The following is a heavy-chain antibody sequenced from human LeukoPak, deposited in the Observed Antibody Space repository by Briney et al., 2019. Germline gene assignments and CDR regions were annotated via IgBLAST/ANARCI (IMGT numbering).Heavy chain of an antibody. Sequence: SETLSLTCAVYGGSFSGYYWSWIRQPPGKGLEWIGEINHSGSTNYNPSLKSRVTISVDTSKNQFSLKLSSVTAADTAVYYCARVSPLSGSYHADYWGQGTLVTVSS. J-gene: IGHJ4*02. D-gene: IGHD1-26*01. V-gene: IGHV4-34*01. CDR2: INHSGST. CDR3: ARVSPLSGSYHADY. CDR1: GGSFSGYY.